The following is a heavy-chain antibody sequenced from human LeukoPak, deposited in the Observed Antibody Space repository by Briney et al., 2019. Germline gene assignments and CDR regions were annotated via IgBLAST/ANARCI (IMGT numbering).Heavy chain of an antibody. J-gene: IGHJ4*02. CDR1: GYTFTGYY. D-gene: IGHD7-27*01. CDR2: INPNSGGT. V-gene: IGHV1-2*02. CDR3: AREFGLNWGFDY. Sequence: ASVKVSCKASGYTFTGYYMHWVRQAPGQGLEWMGWINPNSGGTNYAQKFQGRVAMTRDTSTSTVYMELSSLRSEDTAVYYCAREFGLNWGFDYWGQGIQVTVSS.